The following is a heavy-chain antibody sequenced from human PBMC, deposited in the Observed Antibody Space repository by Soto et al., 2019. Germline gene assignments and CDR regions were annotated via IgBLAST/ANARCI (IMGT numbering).Heavy chain of an antibody. D-gene: IGHD6-13*01. CDR2: ISGSGGST. J-gene: IGHJ4*02. CDR3: AKVIAAAVDY. Sequence: ILSCAASGFTFSSYAMSWVRQAPGKGLEWVSAISGSGGSTYYADSVKGRFTISRDNSKNTLYLQMNSLRAEDTAVYYCAKVIAAAVDYWGQGTLVTVSS. CDR1: GFTFSSYA. V-gene: IGHV3-23*01.